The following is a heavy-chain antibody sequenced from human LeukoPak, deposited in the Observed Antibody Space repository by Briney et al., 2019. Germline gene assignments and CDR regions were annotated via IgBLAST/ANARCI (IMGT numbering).Heavy chain of an antibody. CDR1: GFTFDDYA. V-gene: IGHV3-9*01. J-gene: IGHJ4*02. CDR2: ISWNSAGL. CDR3: VKDSVFREGYFDH. D-gene: IGHD3-3*01. Sequence: TGGSLRLSCAASGFTFDDYAMHWVRQAPGKGLEWVSGISWNSAGLGYAESLKGRFTISRDNAKNSLYLQINSLRPEDTAVYYCVKDSVFREGYFDHWGQGTPVTVSS.